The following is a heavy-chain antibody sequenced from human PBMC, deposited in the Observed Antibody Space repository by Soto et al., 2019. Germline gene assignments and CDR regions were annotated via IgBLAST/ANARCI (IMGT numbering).Heavy chain of an antibody. CDR2: ISHDGSKK. CDR1: GFTFSTHG. J-gene: IGHJ5*02. CDR3: AKDKGPYYDFWSGQRWFDP. Sequence: QVQLVESGGGVVHPGTSLRLSCAASGFTFSTHGMHWVRQAPGKGPEWVAVISHDGSKKYYVESVEGRFSISRDNSTSIVHLQMNNVRTEYTAVYYCAKDKGPYYDFWSGQRWFDPWGQGTLVTVSS. D-gene: IGHD3-3*01. V-gene: IGHV3-30*18.